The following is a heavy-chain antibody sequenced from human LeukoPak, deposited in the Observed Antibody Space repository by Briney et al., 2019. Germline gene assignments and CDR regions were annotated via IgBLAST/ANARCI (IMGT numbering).Heavy chain of an antibody. CDR2: ISGSGGST. J-gene: IGHJ4*02. CDR1: GFTFSSYA. CDR3: AKGYYYDSSGYSLYYFDY. Sequence: PGGSLRLSCAASGFTFSSYAMSWVRQAPGKGLEWVSAISGSGGSTYYVDSVKGRFTISRDNSKNTLYLQMNSLRAEDTAVYYCAKGYYYDSSGYSLYYFDYWGQGTLVTVSS. D-gene: IGHD3-22*01. V-gene: IGHV3-23*01.